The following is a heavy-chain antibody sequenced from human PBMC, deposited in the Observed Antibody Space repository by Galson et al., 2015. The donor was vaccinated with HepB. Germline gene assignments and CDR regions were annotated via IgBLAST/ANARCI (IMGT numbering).Heavy chain of an antibody. V-gene: IGHV1-18*01. D-gene: IGHD6-19*01. CDR2: ISAYNGNT. Sequence: SVKVSCKASGYTFTSYGISWVRQAPGQGLEWMGWISAYNGNTNYAQKLQGRVTMTTDTSTSTAYMELRSLRSDDTAVYYCARDRWAISVAGKGPFDYWGQGTLVTVSS. CDR3: ARDRWAISVAGKGPFDY. J-gene: IGHJ4*02. CDR1: GYTFTSYG.